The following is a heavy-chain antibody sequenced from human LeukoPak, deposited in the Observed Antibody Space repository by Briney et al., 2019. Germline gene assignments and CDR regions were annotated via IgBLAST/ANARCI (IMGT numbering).Heavy chain of an antibody. CDR1: DDFISTPFYY. D-gene: IGHD6-19*01. J-gene: IGHJ4*02. CDR3: ARNSSSGWFDF. V-gene: IGHV4-39*02. Sequence: SETLSLTCTVSDDFISTPFYYWGWIRQPPGKGLEWIGSIYNSVSTFYNPSLKSRVTISIDTSRNHFSLRLTSVNVADTAVYYCARNSSSGWFDFWGQGILVTVSS. CDR2: IYNSVST.